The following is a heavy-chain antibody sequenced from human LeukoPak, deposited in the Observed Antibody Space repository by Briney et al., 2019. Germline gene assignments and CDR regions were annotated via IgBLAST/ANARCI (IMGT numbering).Heavy chain of an antibody. CDR1: GVSISSNY. D-gene: IGHD3-10*01. CDR3: ASLNYHGSGRPFDY. CDR2: IFNSADI. Sequence: SETLSLTCTVSGVSISSNYWSWIRQPPGEGLECIGYIFNSADIRYNPSLQSRVTISVDTSKNQLSLKLSSVTAADTVIYYCASLNYHGSGRPFDYWGQGMLVTVSS. J-gene: IGHJ4*02. V-gene: IGHV4-59*01.